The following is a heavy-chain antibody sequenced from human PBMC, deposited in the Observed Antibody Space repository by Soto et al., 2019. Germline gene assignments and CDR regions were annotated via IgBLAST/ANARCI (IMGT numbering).Heavy chain of an antibody. CDR2: ISGSGGST. V-gene: IGHV3-23*01. CDR3: AKAPFQLMVYAIKLDAFDI. Sequence: GGSLRLSCAASGFTFSSYAMSWVRQAPGKGLEWVSAISGSGGSTYYADSVKGRFTISRDNSKNTLYLQMNSLRAEDTAVYYCAKAPFQLMVYAIKLDAFDIWGQGTMVTVSS. D-gene: IGHD2-8*01. CDR1: GFTFSSYA. J-gene: IGHJ3*02.